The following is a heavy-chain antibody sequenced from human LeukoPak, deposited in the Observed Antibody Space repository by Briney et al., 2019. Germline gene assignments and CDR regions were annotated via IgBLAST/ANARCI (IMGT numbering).Heavy chain of an antibody. CDR2: ISSSSSYI. CDR1: GFTFSSYS. CDR3: ARGHGATLDY. V-gene: IGHV3-21*01. J-gene: IGHJ4*02. Sequence: GGSLRLSCAASGFTFSSYSMNWVRQAPGKGLEWVSSISSSSSYIYYADSVKGRFTISRDNAKNSLYLQMNSLRAEDAAGYYCARGHGATLDYWGQGTLVTVSS. D-gene: IGHD5-12*01.